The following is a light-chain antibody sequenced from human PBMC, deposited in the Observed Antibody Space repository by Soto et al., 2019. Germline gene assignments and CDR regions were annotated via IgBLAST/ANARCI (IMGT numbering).Light chain of an antibody. V-gene: IGLV2-14*01. J-gene: IGLJ3*02. CDR1: GSDVGGYDS. CDR2: EVT. CDR3: GSYAGGTTLV. Sequence: QSALTQPASVSGSPGQSITISCTGSGSDVGGYDSVSWYQQHPGKAPKLLIYEVTKRPSGVSNRFSGSKSGNTASLTISGLQADDESDYYCGSYAGGTTLVFGGGTKLTVL.